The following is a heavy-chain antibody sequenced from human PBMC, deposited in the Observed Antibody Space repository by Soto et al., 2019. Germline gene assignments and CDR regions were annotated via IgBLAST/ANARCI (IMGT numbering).Heavy chain of an antibody. J-gene: IGHJ4*02. CDR2: MSYDGSNK. Sequence: QVQLVGSGGGVVQPGRSLRLSCAASGFTFSCYAMHWVRRAPGKGLEWMAVMSYDGSNKYYADSVKGRFTISRDNSKNTLYLQMNSLRPEDTALYYCARDGGAYWGQGTLVIVSS. CDR1: GFTFSCYA. D-gene: IGHD3-16*01. CDR3: ARDGGAY. V-gene: IGHV3-30-3*01.